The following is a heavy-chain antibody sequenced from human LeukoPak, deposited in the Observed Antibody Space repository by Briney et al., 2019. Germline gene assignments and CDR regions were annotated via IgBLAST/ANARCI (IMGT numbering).Heavy chain of an antibody. D-gene: IGHD2-21*01. CDR3: AREYGDLDY. CDR1: GGSISGFY. J-gene: IGHJ4*02. V-gene: IGHV4-4*07. Sequence: SETLSLTCTVSGGSISGFYWSWIRRPAGKGLEWIVRIYPSGGTNYNPSLKSRVTMSTDTSKNQSSLKLRSVTAADTAVYYCAREYGDLDYWGQGTLITVSS. CDR2: IYPSGGT.